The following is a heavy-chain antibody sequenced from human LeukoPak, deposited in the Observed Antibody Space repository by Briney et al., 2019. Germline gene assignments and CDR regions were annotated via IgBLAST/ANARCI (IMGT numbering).Heavy chain of an antibody. CDR3: AKDERGLIAAASFDY. V-gene: IGHV3-23*01. J-gene: IGHJ4*02. D-gene: IGHD6-13*01. CDR1: GFTFSSYA. Sequence: GGSLRLSCAASGFTFSSYAMSWVRQAPGKGLEWASAISGSGGSTYYADSVKGRFTISRDNSKNTLYLQMNSLRAEDTAVYYCAKDERGLIAAASFDYWGQGTLVTVSS. CDR2: ISGSGGST.